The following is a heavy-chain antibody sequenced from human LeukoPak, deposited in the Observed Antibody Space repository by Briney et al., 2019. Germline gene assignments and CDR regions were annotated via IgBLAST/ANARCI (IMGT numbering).Heavy chain of an antibody. J-gene: IGHJ4*02. CDR3: ARGGGTFFDWLSRDY. V-gene: IGHV4-39*01. CDR1: GGSISSSSYY. CDR2: IYYSGRT. Sequence: PSETLSLTCTVSGGSISSSSYYWGWIRQPPGKGLEWIGRIYYSGRTYENPALTSRVTISVDTSKNQFSLKLSSVTAADTAVYYCARGGGTFFDWLSRDYWGQEPLVTVSS. D-gene: IGHD3-9*01.